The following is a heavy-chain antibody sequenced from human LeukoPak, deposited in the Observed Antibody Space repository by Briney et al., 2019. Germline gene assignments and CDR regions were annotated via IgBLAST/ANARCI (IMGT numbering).Heavy chain of an antibody. Sequence: ASVKVSCKASGYTFTSYGISWVRQAHGQGLEWMGWISAYNGNTNYAQKLQGRVTMTTDTSTSTAYMELRSLRSDDTAMYYCARGRTLYDILTGVDYWGQGTLVTVSS. J-gene: IGHJ4*02. CDR1: GYTFTSYG. CDR2: ISAYNGNT. CDR3: ARGRTLYDILTGVDY. V-gene: IGHV1-18*01. D-gene: IGHD3-9*01.